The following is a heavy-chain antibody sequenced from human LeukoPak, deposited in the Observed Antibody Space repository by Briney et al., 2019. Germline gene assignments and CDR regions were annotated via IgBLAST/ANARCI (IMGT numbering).Heavy chain of an antibody. J-gene: IGHJ5*02. V-gene: IGHV4-59*11. CDR1: GGSISNHY. D-gene: IGHD5/OR15-5a*01. CDR2: VHYSRGT. Sequence: SETLSLTCTVSGGSISNHYCNWIRQSPGKELEWIGYVHYSRGTNYNPSPKSRVTISLDTSKNQFFLQLSSVTAADTAVYHCASGQGCLTDHWGRGTLVAVSS. CDR3: ASGQGCLTDH.